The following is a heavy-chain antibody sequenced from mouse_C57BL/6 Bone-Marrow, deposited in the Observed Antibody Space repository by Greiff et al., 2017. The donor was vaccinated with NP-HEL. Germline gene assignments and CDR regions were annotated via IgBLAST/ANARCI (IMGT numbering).Heavy chain of an antibody. D-gene: IGHD2-2*01. Sequence: VQLQQSGPELVKPGASVKISCKASGYAFSSSWMNWVKQRPGKGLEWIGRIYPGDGDTNYNGKFKGKATLTADKSSSTAYMQLSSLTSEDSAVYFCARLLWLRRDYFDYWGQGTTLTVSS. V-gene: IGHV1-82*01. CDR2: IYPGDGDT. CDR3: ARLLWLRRDYFDY. CDR1: GYAFSSSW. J-gene: IGHJ2*01.